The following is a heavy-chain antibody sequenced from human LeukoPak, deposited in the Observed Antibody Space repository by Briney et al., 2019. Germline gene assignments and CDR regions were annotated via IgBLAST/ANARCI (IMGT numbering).Heavy chain of an antibody. J-gene: IGHJ3*02. Sequence: GRSLRLSCAASGFTFSSYGMHWVRQAPGKGLEWVAVIWYDGSNKYYADSVKGRFTISRDNSKNTLYLQMNSLRAEDTAVYYCARTRWFGELLGAFDIWGQGTMVTVSS. D-gene: IGHD3-10*01. CDR1: GFTFSSYG. V-gene: IGHV3-33*01. CDR2: IWYDGSNK. CDR3: ARTRWFGELLGAFDI.